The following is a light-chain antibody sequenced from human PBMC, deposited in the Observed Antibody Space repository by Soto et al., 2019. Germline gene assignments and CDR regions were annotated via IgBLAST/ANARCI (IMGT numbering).Light chain of an antibody. V-gene: IGKV1-5*03. CDR2: KAS. CDR3: QQYNSYPFT. CDR1: QSISSW. J-gene: IGKJ4*01. Sequence: DIQMTQSPSTLSASVGDRVTITCRASQSISSWLAWYQQKPGKAPKLLIYKASSLESGVPSRFSGSGSGTKFTLTFSSLQHDDFSNYYCQQYNSYPFTFGGGTTVEIK.